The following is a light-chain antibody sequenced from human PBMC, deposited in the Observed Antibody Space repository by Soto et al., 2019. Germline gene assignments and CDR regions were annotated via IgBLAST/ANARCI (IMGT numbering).Light chain of an antibody. J-gene: IGKJ4*01. V-gene: IGKV3-20*01. Sequence: EIVLTQSPGTLSLSPGERATLSCRASQSVSSSYLAWYQQKPGQAPRLLIYGASSRATGIPDMFSGSGSGTDFTLTISRLESEDFAVYYCQQYGTSPLPFGGGTKVEIK. CDR2: GAS. CDR3: QQYGTSPLP. CDR1: QSVSSSY.